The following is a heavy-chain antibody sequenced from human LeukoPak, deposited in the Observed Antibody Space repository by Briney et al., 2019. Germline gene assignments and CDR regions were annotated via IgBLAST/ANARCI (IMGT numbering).Heavy chain of an antibody. Sequence: SETLSLTCTVSGGSISSGSYYWYWIRRPAGKGLEWVGRFYTGGSTNYNPSLKSRVTISVDTSKNQFSLNLSSVTAADTAVYFCAKTFSGDRDYWGQGTLVTVSS. V-gene: IGHV4-61*02. CDR3: AKTFSGDRDY. D-gene: IGHD4-17*01. CDR2: FYTGGST. CDR1: GGSISSGSYY. J-gene: IGHJ4*02.